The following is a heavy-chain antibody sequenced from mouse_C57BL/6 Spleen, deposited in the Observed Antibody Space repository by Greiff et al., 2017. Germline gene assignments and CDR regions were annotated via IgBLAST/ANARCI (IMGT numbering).Heavy chain of an antibody. V-gene: IGHV1-47*01. CDR2: FHPYNDDT. D-gene: IGHD1-1*01. CDR1: GYTFTDYN. J-gene: IGHJ1*03. Sequence: QVHVKQSGPELVKPGASVKMSCKASGYTFTDYNMHWVKQSHGKSLEWIGNFHPYNDDTKYNEKFKGKATLTVEKSSSTVYLELSRLTSDDSAVYYCARGVYYYGSSYWYFDVWGTGTTVTVSS. CDR3: ARGVYYYGSSYWYFDV.